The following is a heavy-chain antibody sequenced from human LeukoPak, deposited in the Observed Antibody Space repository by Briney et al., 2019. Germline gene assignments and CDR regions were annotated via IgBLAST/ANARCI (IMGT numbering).Heavy chain of an antibody. V-gene: IGHV3-48*03. CDR3: AKFPTTQLWSYYFDY. J-gene: IGHJ4*02. CDR2: IGSSGSTI. Sequence: GGSLRLSCAASGFTFSSYEMNWVRQAPGKGLEWVSYIGSSGSTIYYADSVKGRFTISRDNAKNSLYLQMNSLRAEDTAVYYCAKFPTTQLWSYYFDYWGQGTLVTVSS. CDR1: GFTFSSYE. D-gene: IGHD5-18*01.